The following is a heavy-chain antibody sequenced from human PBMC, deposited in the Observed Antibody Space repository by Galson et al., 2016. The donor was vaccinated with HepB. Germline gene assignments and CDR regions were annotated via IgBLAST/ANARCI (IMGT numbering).Heavy chain of an antibody. V-gene: IGHV3-23*01. CDR2: ITSSGGST. CDR1: GFTSSNYA. CDR3: AKDLVGEYSNSPSFDY. Sequence: SLRLSCAVSGFTSSNYAMGWVRQAPGQGLEWVSTITSSGGSTYYADFVKGRFTISRDNSKNTLYLQMNSLRAEDTAVYYCAKDLVGEYSNSPSFDYWGQGTLVTVSS. J-gene: IGHJ4*02. D-gene: IGHD6-6*01.